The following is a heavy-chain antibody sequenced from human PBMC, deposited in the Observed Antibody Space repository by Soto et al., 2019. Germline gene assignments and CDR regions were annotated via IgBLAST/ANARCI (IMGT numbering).Heavy chain of an antibody. D-gene: IGHD6-19*01. J-gene: IGHJ5*02. CDR1: GYTFTSYY. Sequence: QVQLVQSGAEVKKPGASVKVSCKASGYTFTSYYMHWVRQAPGQGLEWMGIINPSGGSTSYAQKYHNRVTMTRDTSTSTVYMELSSLKSEDTAVYYCARARGAVAGTGDLWFDPWGQGTLVTVSS. CDR3: ARARGAVAGTGDLWFDP. V-gene: IGHV1-46*03. CDR2: INPSGGST.